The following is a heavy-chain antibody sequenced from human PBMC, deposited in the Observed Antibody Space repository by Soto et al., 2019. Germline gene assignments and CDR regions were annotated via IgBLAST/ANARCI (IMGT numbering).Heavy chain of an antibody. Sequence: PSETLALTCTVSVDSVTSVSGYWSWIRQPPGKGLEWIGYIYYSGSADYNPSLGSRVTISIDTSKNQFSLKLTSVTAADTAVSHCARGVGFGYYYYQMDIWCQGTTVT. D-gene: IGHD3-10*01. J-gene: IGHJ6*02. V-gene: IGHV4-61*01. CDR2: IYYSGSA. CDR1: VDSVTSVSGY. CDR3: ARGVGFGYYYYQMDI.